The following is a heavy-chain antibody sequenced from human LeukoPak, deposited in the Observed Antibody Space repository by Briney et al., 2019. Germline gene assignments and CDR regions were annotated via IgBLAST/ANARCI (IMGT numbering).Heavy chain of an antibody. V-gene: IGHV3-30*18. J-gene: IGHJ4*02. Sequence: GGSLRLSCAASGFTFISYGMHWVRQAPGKGLEWVAVISYDANNKYYADSVKGRFTISRDNSKNTLYLQMNSLRAEDTAVYYCAKLSSSWYPPDYWGQGTLVTVSS. CDR3: AKLSSSWYPPDY. D-gene: IGHD6-13*01. CDR2: ISYDANNK. CDR1: GFTFISYG.